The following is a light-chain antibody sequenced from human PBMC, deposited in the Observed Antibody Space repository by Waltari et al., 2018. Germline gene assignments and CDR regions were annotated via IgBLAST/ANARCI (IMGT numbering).Light chain of an antibody. CDR1: SSDVGGYQY. J-gene: IGLJ3*02. Sequence: QSALTQPASVSGSPGQSITISCTGTSSDVGGYQYVSWHQQPPGKAPKLIIYEVSNRPSGVSKRFSASKSGDTASLTISGLQAEDEADYYCSSYTSSNTWVFGGGTKVTVL. CDR3: SSYTSSNTWV. CDR2: EVS. V-gene: IGLV2-14*01.